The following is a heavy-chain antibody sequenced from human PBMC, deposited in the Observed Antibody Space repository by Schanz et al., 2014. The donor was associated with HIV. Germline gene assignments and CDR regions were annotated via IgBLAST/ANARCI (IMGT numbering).Heavy chain of an antibody. Sequence: QVQLVQSGAEVKKPGASVKVSCKASGDTFISYGISWVRQAPGQGLEWMGWISAYNGNTNYAQKFQGRLTMTTDTSTSTAYMELRSLRSDDTAVYYCARDRPVIVGATRADGGTDFDYWGQGTLVTVSS. J-gene: IGHJ4*02. D-gene: IGHD1-26*01. V-gene: IGHV1-18*01. CDR3: ARDRPVIVGATRADGGTDFDY. CDR1: GDTFISYG. CDR2: ISAYNGNT.